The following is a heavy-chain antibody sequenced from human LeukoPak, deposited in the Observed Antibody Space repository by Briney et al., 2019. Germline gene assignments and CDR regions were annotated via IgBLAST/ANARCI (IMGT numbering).Heavy chain of an antibody. V-gene: IGHV3-23*01. CDR3: AKDAAGPEY. Sequence: GGSLRLSCAASGLTFSDYSMAWVRQAPGKGLFWVSGISAGGGSTYYADSVKGRFSISRDNSRNTLYLQMNSLRAEDTAVYYCAKDAAGPEYWGQGTLVTVSS. J-gene: IGHJ4*02. CDR1: GLTFSDYS. D-gene: IGHD6-13*01. CDR2: ISAGGGST.